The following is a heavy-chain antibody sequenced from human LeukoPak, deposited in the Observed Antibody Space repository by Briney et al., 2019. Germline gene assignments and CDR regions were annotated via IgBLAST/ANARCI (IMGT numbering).Heavy chain of an antibody. CDR2: IYYSGST. CDR3: ARHLARTRGFDY. CDR1: GGSISSYY. J-gene: IGHJ4*02. Sequence: SETLSLTCTVSGGSISSYYWSWIRQPPGKGLEWIGYIYYSGSTNYNPSLKSRVTISVDTSKNQFSLKLSSVTAADTAVYYCARHLARTRGFDYWGQGTLVTVSS. V-gene: IGHV4-59*08. D-gene: IGHD3-10*01.